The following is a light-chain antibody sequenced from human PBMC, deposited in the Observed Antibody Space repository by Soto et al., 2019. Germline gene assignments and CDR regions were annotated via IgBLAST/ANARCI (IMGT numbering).Light chain of an antibody. CDR2: LNSDGSH. CDR1: SGHSSHA. J-gene: IGLJ3*02. CDR3: QTWGTGIQV. Sequence: QPVLTQSPSASASLGASVKLTCTLSSGHSSHAIAWHQQQPEKGPRYLMKLNSDGSHSKGDGIPDRFSGSSSGAVRYLTISSLQSEDETDYYCQTWGTGIQVFGGGTKLNVL. V-gene: IGLV4-69*01.